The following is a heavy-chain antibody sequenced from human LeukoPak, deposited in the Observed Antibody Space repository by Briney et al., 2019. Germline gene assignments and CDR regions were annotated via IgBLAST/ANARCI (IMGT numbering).Heavy chain of an antibody. Sequence: GRSLRLSCAASGFTFDDYAMHWVRQAPGKGLEWVSGISWNSGSIGYADSVKGRFTISRDNAKNSLYLQMNSPRAEDTALYYCAKDLYGDLSLVDYWGQGTLVTVSS. CDR3: AKDLYGDLSLVDY. CDR1: GFTFDDYA. J-gene: IGHJ4*02. V-gene: IGHV3-9*01. D-gene: IGHD4-17*01. CDR2: ISWNSGSI.